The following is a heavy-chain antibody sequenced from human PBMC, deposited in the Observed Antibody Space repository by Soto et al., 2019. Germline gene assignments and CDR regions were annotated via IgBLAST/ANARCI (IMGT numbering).Heavy chain of an antibody. Sequence: QVQLVESGGGVVQPGRSLRLSCAASGFTFSSYGMHWVRQAPGKGLEWVAVIWYDGSNKYYADSVKGRFTISRDNSKNTLYLQMHSLRAEDTAVYYCAREFEVRWVYYGMDVWGQGTTVTVSS. CDR1: GFTFSSYG. J-gene: IGHJ6*02. D-gene: IGHD3-10*01. CDR2: IWYDGSNK. CDR3: AREFEVRWVYYGMDV. V-gene: IGHV3-33*01.